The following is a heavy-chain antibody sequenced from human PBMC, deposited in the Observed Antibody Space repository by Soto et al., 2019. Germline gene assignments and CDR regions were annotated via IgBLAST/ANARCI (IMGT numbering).Heavy chain of an antibody. CDR2: IIPIFGTA. CDR1: GGTLSSYA. J-gene: IGHJ4*02. CDR3: ARGRAPIYGDYVDY. V-gene: IGHV1-69*12. D-gene: IGHD4-17*01. Sequence: QVQLVQSGAEGKKLGSPVKVSCKASGGTLSSYAISWVRRAPGQGLEWWGGIIPIFGTANYAQKFQGRVTITADESTSTAYMELSSLRSEDTAVYYCARGRAPIYGDYVDYWGQGTLVTVSS.